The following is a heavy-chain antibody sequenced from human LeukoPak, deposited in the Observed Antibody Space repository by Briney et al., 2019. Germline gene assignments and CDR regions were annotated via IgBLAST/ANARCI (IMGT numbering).Heavy chain of an antibody. CDR2: MYLSGTT. Sequence: SETLSLTCTVSGDSINSLDLWSWVRQPPGNELERIREMYLSGTTHSNPSVKSRVTISIDKSKNQFFFNLSSVTAADTAVYYCAGLVGRYSSGLYYYYFDYWGQGTLVTVSS. CDR1: GDSINSLDL. V-gene: IGHV4-4*02. CDR3: AGLVGRYSSGLYYYYFDY. D-gene: IGHD3-22*01. J-gene: IGHJ4*02.